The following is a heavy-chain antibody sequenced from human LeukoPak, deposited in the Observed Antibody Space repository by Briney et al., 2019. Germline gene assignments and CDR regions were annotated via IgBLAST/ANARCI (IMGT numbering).Heavy chain of an antibody. D-gene: IGHD3-3*01. CDR1: GFTFSNYV. CDR2: ISASGDST. V-gene: IGHV3-23*01. Sequence: GGSLRLSCAASGFTFSNYVMSWVRQAPGKGLEWVSEISASGDSTYYADSVKGRFTISRDNSKNTLFLQMNTLRTTAVYYCAKNLYDFWSGSLFDYWGQGTLVTVSS. CDR3: AKNLYDFWSGSLFDY. J-gene: IGHJ4*02.